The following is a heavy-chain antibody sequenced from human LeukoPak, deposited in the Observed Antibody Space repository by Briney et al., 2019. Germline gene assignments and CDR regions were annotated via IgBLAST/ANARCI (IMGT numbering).Heavy chain of an antibody. Sequence: SQTLSLTRSVSGGSIRSGATYWTWIRQPPGGGLEWMVFITLYSDTTSYNPSLKSRLMISIDTSKNQFSLTLTSVTAADTAVYFSARGFGYDFADYWGEGSLFTVSS. CDR3: ARGFGYDFADY. V-gene: IGHV4-30-4*01. J-gene: IGHJ4*02. CDR2: ITLYSDTT. CDR1: GGSIRSGATY. D-gene: IGHD2-2*01.